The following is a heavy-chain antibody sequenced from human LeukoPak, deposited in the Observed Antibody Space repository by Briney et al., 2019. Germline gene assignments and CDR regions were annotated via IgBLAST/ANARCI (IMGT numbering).Heavy chain of an antibody. CDR2: INPSGGST. J-gene: IGHJ4*02. Sequence: ASVTVSCKASGYTFTSYYMHWVRQAPGQGLEWMGIINPSGGSTSYAQKFQGRVTMTRDMSTSTVYMALSSLRSEDTAVYYCARKALYYDSSGYYGYYFDYWGQGTLVTVSS. D-gene: IGHD3-22*01. CDR3: ARKALYYDSSGYYGYYFDY. V-gene: IGHV1-46*01. CDR1: GYTFTSYY.